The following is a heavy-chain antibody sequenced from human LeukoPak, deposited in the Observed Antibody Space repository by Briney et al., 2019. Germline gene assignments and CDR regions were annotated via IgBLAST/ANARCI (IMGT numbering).Heavy chain of an antibody. J-gene: IGHJ4*02. D-gene: IGHD5-18*01. V-gene: IGHV4-31*03. CDR2: IYYSGST. Sequence: SQTLSLTCTVFGGSISSGGYYWSWIRQHPGKGLEWIGYIYYSGSTYYNPSLKSRVTISVDTSKNQFSLKLSSVTAADTAVYYCARGGAGIQLWFDYWGEGNLVTVSS. CDR3: ARGGAGIQLWFDY. CDR1: GGSISSGGYY.